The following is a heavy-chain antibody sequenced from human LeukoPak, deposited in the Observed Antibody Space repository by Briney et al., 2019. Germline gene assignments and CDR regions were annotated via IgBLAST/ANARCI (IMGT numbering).Heavy chain of an antibody. CDR2: ISTYNGST. CDR1: GYTFSSYG. D-gene: IGHD1-26*01. Sequence: GASVKVSCKASGYTFSSYGINWVRQAPGQGLEWMGWISTYNGSTRYAQTLQDRLTLTTDTSTSTAYMEVRSLRSDDTAVFYCARDIGIVGADMDDAFDIWGQGTMVTVSS. V-gene: IGHV1-18*01. CDR3: ARDIGIVGADMDDAFDI. J-gene: IGHJ3*02.